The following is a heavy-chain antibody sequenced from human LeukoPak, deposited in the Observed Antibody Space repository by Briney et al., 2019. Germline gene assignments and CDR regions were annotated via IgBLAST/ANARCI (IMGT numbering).Heavy chain of an antibody. D-gene: IGHD2-15*01. CDR2: ISYDGSNK. J-gene: IGHJ4*02. CDR3: AKDQDSRYFDY. V-gene: IGHV3-30*18. CDR1: GFTFSSYG. Sequence: GGSLRLSCAASGFTFSSYGMHWVRQAPGKGLEWVAVISYDGSNKYYADSVKGRFTISRDNSKNTLYLQMNSLRAEDTAVYYCAKDQDSRYFDYWGQGTLVTISS.